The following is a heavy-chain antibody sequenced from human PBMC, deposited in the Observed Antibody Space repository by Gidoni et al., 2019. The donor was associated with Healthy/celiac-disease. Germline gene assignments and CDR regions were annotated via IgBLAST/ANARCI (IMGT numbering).Heavy chain of an antibody. V-gene: IGHV4-39*01. J-gene: IGHJ4*02. CDR3: ARRQPDEAGYGYNDDY. D-gene: IGHD5-12*01. Sequence: STYYNPSLKSRVTISVDTSKNQFSLKLSSVTAADTAVYYCARRQPDEAGYGYNDDYWGQGTLVTVSS. CDR2: ST.